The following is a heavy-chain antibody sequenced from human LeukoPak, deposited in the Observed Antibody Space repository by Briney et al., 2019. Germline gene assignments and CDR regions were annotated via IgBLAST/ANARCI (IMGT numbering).Heavy chain of an antibody. CDR1: GYTFTGYY. D-gene: IGHD2-2*01. CDR2: INPSGGST. Sequence: ASVKVSCKASGYTFTGYYMHWVRQAPGQGLEWMGIINPSGGSTSYAQKFQGRVTMTRDTSTSTVYMELSSLRSEDTAVYYCARVGGDSSTSLGAFDIWGQGTMVTVSS. J-gene: IGHJ3*02. V-gene: IGHV1-46*01. CDR3: ARVGGDSSTSLGAFDI.